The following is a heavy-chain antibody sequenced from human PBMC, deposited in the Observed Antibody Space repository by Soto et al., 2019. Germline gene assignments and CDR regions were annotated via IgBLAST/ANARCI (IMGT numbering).Heavy chain of an antibody. CDR3: AGGPGVARNY. D-gene: IGHD5-12*01. CDR2: IYHSGST. V-gene: IGHV4-30-2*01. J-gene: IGHJ4*02. CDR1: GGSISSGGYS. Sequence: QLQLQESGSGLVKPSQTLSLTCAVSGGSISSGGYSWSWIRQPPGKGLEWIGYIYHSGSTYYNPSLASRVTISVDRSKTPFSLKLSSVTAADTAVYSCAGGPGVARNYWGQGTLVTVSS.